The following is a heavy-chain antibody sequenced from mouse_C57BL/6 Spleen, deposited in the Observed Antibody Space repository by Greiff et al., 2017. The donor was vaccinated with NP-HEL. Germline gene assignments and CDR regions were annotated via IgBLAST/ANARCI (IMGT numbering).Heavy chain of an antibody. CDR2: IDPENGDT. J-gene: IGHJ3*01. V-gene: IGHV14-4*01. CDR1: GFNIKDDY. Sequence: VQLQQSGAELVRPGASVKLSCTASGFNIKDDYMHWVKQRPEQGLEWIGWIDPENGDTEYASKFQGKATITADTSSNTAYLQLSSLTSEDTAVYYCTPIWCGYDGYWGQGTLVTVST. CDR3: TPIWCGYDGY. D-gene: IGHD2-2*01.